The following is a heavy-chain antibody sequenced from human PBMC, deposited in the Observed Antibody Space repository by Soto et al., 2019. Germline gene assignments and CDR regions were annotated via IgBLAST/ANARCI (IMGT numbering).Heavy chain of an antibody. Sequence: PGGSLRLSWAGSGFTFINTVMSWVRQAPGQGLEWVSAITGNGDTTYYADSVKGRFTISRDNSKSTLYLQMNSLRAEDTAAYYCAKIDGYFDYWGQGTLVTVSS. D-gene: IGHD3-22*01. CDR3: AKIDGYFDY. V-gene: IGHV3-23*01. CDR2: ITGNGDTT. J-gene: IGHJ4*02. CDR1: GFTFINTV.